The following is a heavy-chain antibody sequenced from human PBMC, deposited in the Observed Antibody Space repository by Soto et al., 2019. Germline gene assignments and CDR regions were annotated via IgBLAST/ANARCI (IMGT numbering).Heavy chain of an antibody. J-gene: IGHJ5*02. CDR3: AKGDYLAPKTGYASDP. CDR2: TYCRSKWYN. V-gene: IGHV6-1*01. CDR1: GDSVSSNTAS. Sequence: SQTLSLTCAISGDSVSSNTASWNWIRQSPSRGLEWRGRTYCRSKWYNDYAASVKSRIIISTATATNQFTLTLKSVTPEDTAVYFCAKGDYLAPKTGYASDPWGQGIMVTVSS. D-gene: IGHD5-12*01.